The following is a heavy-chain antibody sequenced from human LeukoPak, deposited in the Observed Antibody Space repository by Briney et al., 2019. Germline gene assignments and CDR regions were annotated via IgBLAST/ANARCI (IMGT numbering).Heavy chain of an antibody. CDR1: GFTFSSYA. D-gene: IGHD6-19*01. Sequence: PGGSLRLSCAASGFTFSSYAMSWVRQAPGKGLEWVATVSYSSSTTYYADSVKGRFTISRDNSKNTLYLHMNSLRAEDTAVYYCAKEMFSQWLVYVYFDYWGQGTLVTVSS. CDR3: AKEMFSQWLVYVYFDY. J-gene: IGHJ4*02. CDR2: VSYSSSTT. V-gene: IGHV3-23*01.